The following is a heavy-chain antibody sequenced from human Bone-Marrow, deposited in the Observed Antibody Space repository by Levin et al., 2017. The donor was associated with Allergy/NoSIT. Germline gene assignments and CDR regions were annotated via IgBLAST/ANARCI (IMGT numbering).Heavy chain of an antibody. CDR3: ARGGYCSGGSCYPGAFDI. CDR2: IYHSGST. CDR1: GGSISSSNW. V-gene: IGHV4-4*02. Sequence: PSETLSLTCAVSGGSISSSNWWSWVRQPPGKGLEWIGEIYHSGSTNYNPSLKSRVTISVDKSKNQFSLKLSSVTAADTAVYYCARGGYCSGGSCYPGAFDIWGQGTMVTVSS. J-gene: IGHJ3*02. D-gene: IGHD2-15*01.